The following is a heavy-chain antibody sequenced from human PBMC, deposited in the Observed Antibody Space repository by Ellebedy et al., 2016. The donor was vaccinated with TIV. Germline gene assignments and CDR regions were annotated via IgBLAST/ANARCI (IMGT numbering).Heavy chain of an antibody. J-gene: IGHJ5*02. D-gene: IGHD4-17*01. CDR1: RFNFRSYW. CDR3: ARRASYGDYAVQVNPWFDP. CDR2: IRQEGDEI. Sequence: PGGSLRLSCAASRFNFRSYWMTWVRQAPGKGLEWVAKIRQEGDEIYYVESVKGRFTISRDNAKNSLFLQMNSLRVEDTAVYYGARRASYGDYAVQVNPWFDPWGQGTLVTVSS. V-gene: IGHV3-7*01.